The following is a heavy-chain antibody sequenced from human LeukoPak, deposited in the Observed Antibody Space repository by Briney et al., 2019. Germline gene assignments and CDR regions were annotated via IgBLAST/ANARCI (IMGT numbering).Heavy chain of an antibody. CDR1: GYTFTGYY. D-gene: IGHD6-19*01. J-gene: IGHJ5*02. Sequence: ASVKVSCKASGYTFTGYYMHWVRQAPGQGLEWMGWINPNSGGTNYAQKFQGRVTMTRDTSISTAYMELSRLRSDDTAVYYCAKVPGGWYSECWFDPWGQGTLVTVSS. CDR2: INPNSGGT. CDR3: AKVPGGWYSECWFDP. V-gene: IGHV1-2*02.